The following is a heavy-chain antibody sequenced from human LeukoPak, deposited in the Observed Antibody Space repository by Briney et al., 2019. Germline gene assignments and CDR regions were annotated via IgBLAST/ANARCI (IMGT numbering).Heavy chain of an antibody. Sequence: PGGSLRLSCAASEFTVSTNYMSWVRQAPGKGLEWVSSISSSSSYIYYADSVKGRFTISRDNAKNSLYLQMNSLRAEDTAVYYCASLEDSSGWFHNFDYWGQGTLVTVSS. V-gene: IGHV3-21*01. D-gene: IGHD6-19*01. CDR1: EFTVSTNY. J-gene: IGHJ4*02. CDR3: ASLEDSSGWFHNFDY. CDR2: ISSSSSYI.